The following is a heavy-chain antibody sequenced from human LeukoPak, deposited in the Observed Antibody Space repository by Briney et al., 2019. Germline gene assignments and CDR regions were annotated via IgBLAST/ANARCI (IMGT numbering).Heavy chain of an antibody. CDR1: GGSISSGGYH. CDR2: IYYSGST. V-gene: IGHV4-31*03. J-gene: IGHJ4*02. Sequence: SQTLSLTCTVSGGSISSGGYHWSWIRQHPGKGLEWIGYIYYSGSTYYNPSLKSRVTISVDTSKNQFSLKLSSVTAADTAVYYCAREDQLAVDYWGQGTLVTVSS. CDR3: AREDQLAVDY. D-gene: IGHD2-2*01.